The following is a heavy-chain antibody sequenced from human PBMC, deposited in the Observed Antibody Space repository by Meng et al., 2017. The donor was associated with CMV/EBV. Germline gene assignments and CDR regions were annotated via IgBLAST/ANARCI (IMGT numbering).Heavy chain of an antibody. Sequence: GPPLVNTHPTLTLPATFPWFSLRTSGVGVGWIRKPPGKALEWLAPIYWDDDKRYSPSLKSRLTITKDTSKNQVVLTMTNMDPVDTATYYCARIAAAGRFDYWGQGTLVTVSS. V-gene: IGHV2-5*02. D-gene: IGHD6-13*01. J-gene: IGHJ4*02. CDR2: IYWDDDK. CDR3: ARIAAAGRFDY. CDR1: WFSLRTSGVG.